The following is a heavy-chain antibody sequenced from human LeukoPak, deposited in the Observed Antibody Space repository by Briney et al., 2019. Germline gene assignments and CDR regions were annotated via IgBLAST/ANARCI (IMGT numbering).Heavy chain of an antibody. CDR1: GFTFSSYA. J-gene: IGHJ6*02. D-gene: IGHD2-2*01. CDR2: ISGSGGST. V-gene: IGHV3-23*01. CDR3: AKVKNPAAAMVHTNYYGMDV. Sequence: GGSLRLSCAASGFTFSSYAMSWVRQAPGKGLEWVSAISGSGGSTYYADSVKGRFTISRDNSKNTLYLQMNSLRAEDTAVYYCAKVKNPAAAMVHTNYYGMDVWGQGTTVTVSS.